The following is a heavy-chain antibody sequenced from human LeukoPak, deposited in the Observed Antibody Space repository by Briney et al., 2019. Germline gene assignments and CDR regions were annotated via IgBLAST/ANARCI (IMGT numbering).Heavy chain of an antibody. CDR2: ISSSSSNI. CDR3: ARERPQVDS. CDR1: GFTFSIYS. J-gene: IGHJ5*01. V-gene: IGHV3-48*02. Sequence: PGGSLRLSCAASGFTFSIYSMNWVRQAPAKGLEWVLYISSSSSNIYYADSVKGRFTISRDNAKNSLYLQMNSLRDEDTAVYYCARERPQVDSWGQGTLVTVSS.